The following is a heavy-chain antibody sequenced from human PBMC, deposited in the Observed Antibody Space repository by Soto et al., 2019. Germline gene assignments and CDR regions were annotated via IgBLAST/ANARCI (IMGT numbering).Heavy chain of an antibody. CDR2: ISYDGSNK. V-gene: IGHV3-30*18. J-gene: IGHJ3*02. CDR3: AKGSEWCSGGSCYPDAFDI. D-gene: IGHD2-15*01. CDR1: GFTFSSYG. Sequence: HPGGSLRLPCAASGFTFSSYGMHWVRQAPGKGLEWVAVISYDGSNKYYVDSVKGRFTISRDNSKNTLYLQMNSLRAEDTAVYYCAKGSEWCSGGSCYPDAFDIWGQGTMVT.